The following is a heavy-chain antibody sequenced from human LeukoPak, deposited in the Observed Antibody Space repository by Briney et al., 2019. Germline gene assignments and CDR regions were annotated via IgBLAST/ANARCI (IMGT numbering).Heavy chain of an antibody. V-gene: IGHV3-74*01. CDR1: GFTFSSYA. CDR3: ATRVMIAITTRGAFHI. Sequence: GGSLRLSCAASGFTFSSYAMSWVRQAPGKGLVWVSRINGDENITNYADSVKGRFTISRDNAKNTLYLQMNSLRAEDTAVYYCATRVMIAITTRGAFHIWGQGTMVTVSS. D-gene: IGHD3-16*01. J-gene: IGHJ3*02. CDR2: INGDENIT.